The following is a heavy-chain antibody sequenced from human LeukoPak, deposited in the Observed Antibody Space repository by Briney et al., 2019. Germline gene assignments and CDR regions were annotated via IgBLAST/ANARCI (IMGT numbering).Heavy chain of an antibody. CDR2: ISYDGSNK. J-gene: IGHJ4*02. D-gene: IGHD2-2*02. CDR1: GFTFSSYA. V-gene: IGHV3-30-3*01. Sequence: GRSLRLSCAASGFTFSSYAMHWVRQAPGKGLEWVAVISYDGSNKYYADSVKGRFTISRDNSKNTLYLQMNSLRAEDTAVYYCARDHFRYCSSTSCYTTDYWGQGTLVTVSS. CDR3: ARDHFRYCSSTSCYTTDY.